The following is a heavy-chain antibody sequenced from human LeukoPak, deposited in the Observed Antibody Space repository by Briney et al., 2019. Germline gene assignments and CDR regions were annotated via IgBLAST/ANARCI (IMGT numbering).Heavy chain of an antibody. CDR1: GFTFSRYG. D-gene: IGHD3-22*01. J-gene: IGHJ3*02. CDR3: AKVPAWYFDSSGQDAFDI. CDR2: IRYDGSDQ. Sequence: GGSPRLSCAASGFTFSRYGIHWVRQAPGKGLEWVAFIRYDGSDQFYAGSVKGRFTISRDNSKNTLYLEMSSLRAEDTAVYYCAKVPAWYFDSSGQDAFDIWGQGTMVTVSS. V-gene: IGHV3-30*02.